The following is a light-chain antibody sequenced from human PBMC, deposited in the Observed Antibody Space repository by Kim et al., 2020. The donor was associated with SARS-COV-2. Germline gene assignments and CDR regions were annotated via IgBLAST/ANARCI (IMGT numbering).Light chain of an antibody. V-gene: IGKV3-15*01. CDR2: GAS. CDR3: QHYNQWPMYT. Sequence: ASPGESATLSCRASQSVSTFVAWYRQKPGQAPRLIIYGASTRATGVPARISGSGSGTEFTLTIRSVQSEDFAVYYCQHYNQWPMYTFGQGTKLEI. CDR1: QSVSTF. J-gene: IGKJ2*01.